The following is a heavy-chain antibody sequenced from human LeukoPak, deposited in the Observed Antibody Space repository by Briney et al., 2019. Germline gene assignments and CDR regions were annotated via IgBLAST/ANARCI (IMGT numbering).Heavy chain of an antibody. CDR3: TRDGGYYDILTGYSDAFDI. D-gene: IGHD3-9*01. CDR2: IRSKAYGGTT. J-gene: IGHJ3*02. CDR1: GFTFGDYA. Sequence: PGGSLRLSCTASGFTFGDYAMSWFRQAPGKGLEWVGFIRSKAYGGTTEYAAYVKGRFTISRDDSKSIAYLQMNSLKTEDTAVYYCTRDGGYYDILTGYSDAFDIWGQGTMVTVSS. V-gene: IGHV3-49*03.